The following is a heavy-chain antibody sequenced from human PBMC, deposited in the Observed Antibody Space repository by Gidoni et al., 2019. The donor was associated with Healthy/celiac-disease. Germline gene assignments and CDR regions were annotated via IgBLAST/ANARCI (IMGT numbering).Heavy chain of an antibody. J-gene: IGHJ5*02. D-gene: IGHD2-15*01. CDR2: IYWDDDK. CDR3: AHSHLFVGCSGGSCDECWFDP. CDR1: GFSLSTSGVG. Sequence: QITLKESGPTLVKPTQTLTLTCTFSGFSLSTSGVGVGWIRQPPGKALEWLALIYWDDDKRYSPSLKSRLTITKETSKNQVVLTMTNMDPVDTDTYYCAHSHLFVGCSGGSCDECWFDPWGQGTLVTVSS. V-gene: IGHV2-5*02.